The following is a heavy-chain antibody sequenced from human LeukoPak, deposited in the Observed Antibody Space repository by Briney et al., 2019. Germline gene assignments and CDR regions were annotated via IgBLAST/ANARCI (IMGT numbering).Heavy chain of an antibody. D-gene: IGHD4-17*01. CDR1: GGSISSYY. V-gene: IGHV4-34*01. CDR2: INHSGST. J-gene: IGHJ5*02. CDR3: ASSATGYGDYQMNWFDP. Sequence: PSETLSLTCTVSGGSISSYYWSWIRQPPGKGLEWIGEINHSGSTNYNPSLKSRVTISVDTSKNQFSLKLSSVTAADTAVYYCASSATGYGDYQMNWFDPWGQGTLVTVSS.